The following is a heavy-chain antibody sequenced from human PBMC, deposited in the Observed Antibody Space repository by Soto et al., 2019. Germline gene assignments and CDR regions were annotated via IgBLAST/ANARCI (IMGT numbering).Heavy chain of an antibody. Sequence: QVQLVESGGGLVKPGGSLRLSCAASGFTFSDDYMSWIRQAPGKGLEWISYISGSGDIIYYADSVKGRFTISRDNAKNSLYLQMNSLRAEDTAVYYCARDGDYYETSGYCLRAAFDIWGQGTTVTVSS. J-gene: IGHJ3*02. CDR3: ARDGDYYETSGYCLRAAFDI. CDR1: GFTFSDDY. V-gene: IGHV3-11*01. CDR2: ISGSGDII. D-gene: IGHD3-22*01.